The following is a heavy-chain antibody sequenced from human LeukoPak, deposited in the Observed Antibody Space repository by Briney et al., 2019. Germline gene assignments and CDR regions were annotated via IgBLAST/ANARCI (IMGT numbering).Heavy chain of an antibody. J-gene: IGHJ6*02. CDR1: GYTFTSYG. Sequence: SVKVSCKASGYTFTSYGISWVRQAPGQGLEWMGGIIPIFGTANYAQKFQGRVTITADESTSTAYMELSSLRSEDTAVYYCARVGYSYGYDYYYGMDVWGQGTTVTVSS. CDR2: IIPIFGTA. V-gene: IGHV1-69*13. CDR3: ARVGYSYGYDYYYGMDV. D-gene: IGHD5-18*01.